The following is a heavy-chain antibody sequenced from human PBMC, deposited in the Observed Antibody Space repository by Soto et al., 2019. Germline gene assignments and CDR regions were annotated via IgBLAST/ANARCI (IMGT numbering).Heavy chain of an antibody. CDR2: ISGSGGST. CDR3: AKCVVPRSEPAYYGMDV. V-gene: IGHV3-23*01. Sequence: GGSLRLSCAASGFTFSSYAMSWVRQAPGKGLEWVSAISGSGGSTYYADSVKGRFTISRDNSKNTLYLQMNSLRAEDTAVYYCAKCVVPRSEPAYYGMDVWGQGTTVTVSS. D-gene: IGHD2-21*01. J-gene: IGHJ6*02. CDR1: GFTFSSYA.